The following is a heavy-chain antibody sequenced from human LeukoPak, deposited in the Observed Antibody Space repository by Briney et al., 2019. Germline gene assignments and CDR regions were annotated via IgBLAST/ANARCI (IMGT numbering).Heavy chain of an antibody. Sequence: GGSLRLSCTASGFTFSDNVMHWVRQTPAKGLEWVAVISDSGVNQYYADSVKGRFTISRDNSKNTLYLQMNSLRPEDTAVYYCAGAGGVYYFEYWGQGTQVTVSS. CDR2: ISDSGVNQ. CDR1: GFTFSDNV. V-gene: IGHV3-30-3*01. CDR3: AGAGGVYYFEY. J-gene: IGHJ4*02. D-gene: IGHD2-8*02.